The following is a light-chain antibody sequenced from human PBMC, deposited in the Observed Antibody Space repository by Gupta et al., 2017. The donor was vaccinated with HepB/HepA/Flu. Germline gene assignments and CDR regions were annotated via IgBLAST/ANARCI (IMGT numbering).Light chain of an antibody. Sequence: VVITQSPHPLSMTPGERATPSCRASHSVSNKLAWFQQKPGQAPQLLIYGASTRDTGVPARFSGSGYGTEFTLTISSLQSEDVGMYYCQQYNNRYTFGQGTKLEIK. CDR1: HSVSNK. CDR2: GAS. J-gene: IGKJ2*01. V-gene: IGKV3-15*01. CDR3: QQYNNRYT.